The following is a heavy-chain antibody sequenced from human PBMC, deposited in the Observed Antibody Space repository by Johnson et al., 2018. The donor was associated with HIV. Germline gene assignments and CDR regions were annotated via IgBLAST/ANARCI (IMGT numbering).Heavy chain of an antibody. J-gene: IGHJ3*01. CDR3: ARNRPVSYGYRGAFDF. D-gene: IGHD5-18*01. V-gene: IGHV3-11*04. CDR2: ISSTGTTI. CDR1: GFTFSDYY. Sequence: QVQLVESGGGLVQPGGSLRLSCAASGFTFSDYYMSWIRQAPGKGLEWVSYISSTGTTIYYADSVKGRFTISRDNAMKSLYLQINSLRAEDTAVYYCARNRPVSYGYRGAFDFWGQGTMVTVSS.